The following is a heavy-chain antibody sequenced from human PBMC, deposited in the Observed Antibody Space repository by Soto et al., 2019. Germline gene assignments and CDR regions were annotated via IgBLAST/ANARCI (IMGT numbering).Heavy chain of an antibody. Sequence: SETLSLTCTVSGGSISTISYYWGWIRQPPGKGLELIGSIYYSGSSFYNPSLKSRLTMSVDASQHQFSLRVRSVTAADTAVYYCARRSFNSSVSLLPDPFHXWGQGTLLTVSX. J-gene: IGHJ4*02. CDR2: IYYSGSS. V-gene: IGHV4-39*01. D-gene: IGHD3-22*01. CDR3: ARRSFNSSVSLLPDPFHX. CDR1: GGSISTISYY.